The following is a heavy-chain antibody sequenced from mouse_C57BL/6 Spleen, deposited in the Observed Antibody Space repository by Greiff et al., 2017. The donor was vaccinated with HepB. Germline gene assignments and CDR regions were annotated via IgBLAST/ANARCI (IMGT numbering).Heavy chain of an antibody. CDR2: IYPSDSET. J-gene: IGHJ2*01. CDR3: ARHYGYYFDY. D-gene: IGHD1-1*01. CDR1: GYTFTSYW. Sequence: QVQLQQPGAELVRPGSSVKLSCKASGYTFTSYWMDWVKQRPGQGLEWIGNIYPSDSETHYNQKFKDKATLTVDKSSSTAYMQLSSLTSEDSAVYYCARHYGYYFDYWGQGTTLTVSS. V-gene: IGHV1-61*01.